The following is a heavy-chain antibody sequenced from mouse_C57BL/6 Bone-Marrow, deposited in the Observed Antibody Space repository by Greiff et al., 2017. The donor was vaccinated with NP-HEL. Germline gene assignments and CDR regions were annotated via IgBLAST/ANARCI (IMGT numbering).Heavy chain of an antibody. Sequence: QVHVKQPGAELVRPGSSVKLSCKASGYTFTSYWMHWVKQRPIQGLEWICNIDPSDSETHYNQNFKDKATLTVDKSSSTAYLQLSSLTSEDSAVYYGAREGFAYWGPGTLVTVSA. V-gene: IGHV1-52*01. CDR1: GYTFTSYW. CDR2: IDPSDSET. CDR3: AREGFAY. J-gene: IGHJ3*01.